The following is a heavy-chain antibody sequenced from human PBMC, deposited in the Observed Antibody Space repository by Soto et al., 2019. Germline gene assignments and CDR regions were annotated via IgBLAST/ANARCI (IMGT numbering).Heavy chain of an antibody. CDR2: ISPSNTTI. CDR1: GFTFSLYP. CDR3: ARVGRGFCSSARCYTDGFDL. J-gene: IGHJ3*01. Sequence: QLVESGGSLVQPGRSLRLSCAASGFTFSLYPMNWVRKAPGKGLEWLSYISPSNTTIYYADSVKGRFTISRDNAKDSLDLQMNGLRDDDTAVYYCARVGRGFCSSARCYTDGFDLWGQGTVVTVST. D-gene: IGHD2-2*01. V-gene: IGHV3-48*02.